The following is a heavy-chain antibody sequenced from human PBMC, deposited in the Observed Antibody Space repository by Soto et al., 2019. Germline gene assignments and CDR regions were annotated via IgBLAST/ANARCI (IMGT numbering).Heavy chain of an antibody. CDR3: ATVDNRGYDFWSGYWNSDYYYMDV. CDR2: IIPILGIA. J-gene: IGHJ6*03. D-gene: IGHD3-3*01. CDR1: GGTFSSYT. Sequence: ASVKVSCKASGGTFSSYTISWVRQAPGQGLEWMGRIIPILGIANYAQKFQGRVTITADKSTSTAYMELSSLRSEDTAVYYCATVDNRGYDFWSGYWNSDYYYMDVWGKGTTVTVSS. V-gene: IGHV1-69*02.